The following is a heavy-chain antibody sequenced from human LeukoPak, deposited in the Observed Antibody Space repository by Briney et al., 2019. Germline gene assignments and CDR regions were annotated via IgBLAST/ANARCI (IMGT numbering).Heavy chain of an antibody. Sequence: GGSLRLSCAASGFTFSSYWMSWVRQAPGKGLEWVANIKQDGSEKYYVDSVKGRFTISRDNAKNSLYLQMNSLRAEDTAVYYCARVGPQTYYYDSSGYYNDYWGQGTLVTVSS. CDR2: IKQDGSEK. CDR1: GFTFSSYW. V-gene: IGHV3-7*01. D-gene: IGHD3-22*01. J-gene: IGHJ4*02. CDR3: ARVGPQTYYYDSSGYYNDY.